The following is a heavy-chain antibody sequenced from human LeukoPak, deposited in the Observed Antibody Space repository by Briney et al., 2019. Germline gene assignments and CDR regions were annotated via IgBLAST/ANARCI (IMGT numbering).Heavy chain of an antibody. V-gene: IGHV3-23*01. Sequence: GGSLRLSCAASGFTFSSYAMSWVRQAPGKGLEWVSAISGSGGSTYYADSVKVRFTISRDNSKNTLYLQMNSLRAEDTAVYYCAKDNRGYCSSTSHYWGQGTLVTVSS. J-gene: IGHJ4*02. CDR2: ISGSGGST. CDR1: GFTFSSYA. CDR3: AKDNRGYCSSTSHY. D-gene: IGHD2-2*01.